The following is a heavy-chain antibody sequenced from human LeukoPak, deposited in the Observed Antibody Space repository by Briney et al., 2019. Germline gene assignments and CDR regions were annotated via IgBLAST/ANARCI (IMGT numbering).Heavy chain of an antibody. V-gene: IGHV3-30*04. CDR2: ITYDGSDK. CDR1: GFTFSAYA. CDR3: ARGKGDGHNSINY. Sequence: GGSLRLSCAASGFTFSAYAIHWVRQAPGKGLEWVAAITYDGSDKYYADSVKGRFTISRDNSKNTVYLQMDSLRAEDTAVYSCARGKGDGHNSINYWGQRTLVTVSS. J-gene: IGHJ4*02. D-gene: IGHD5-24*01.